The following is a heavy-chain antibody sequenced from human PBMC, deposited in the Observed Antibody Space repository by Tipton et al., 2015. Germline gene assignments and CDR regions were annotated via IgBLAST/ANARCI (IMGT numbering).Heavy chain of an antibody. CDR2: IYYSGST. D-gene: IGHD4-17*01. V-gene: IGHV4-61*01. Sequence: TLSLTCTVSGGSVSSGTYYWSWIRQPPGKGLEWIGYIYYSGSTNYNPSLKSRVTISVDTSKNQFSLNLTSVTAADTAFYYCVRGTYGGYIQSHWGQGTPVTVSS. CDR3: VRGTYGGYIQSH. J-gene: IGHJ4*02. CDR1: GGSVSSGTYY.